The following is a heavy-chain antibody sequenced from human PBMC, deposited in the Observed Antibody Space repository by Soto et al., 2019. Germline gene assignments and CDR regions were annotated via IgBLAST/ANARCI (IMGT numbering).Heavy chain of an antibody. CDR3: ASDRGLPNYDCWSGYYRPPCGMDV. D-gene: IGHD3-3*01. V-gene: IGHV4-59*01. CDR2: IYYSGST. J-gene: IGHJ6*02. Sequence: PSETLSLTCTVSGGSISSYYWSWIRQPPGKGLEWIGYIYYSGSTNYNPSLKSRVTISVDTSKNQFSLKLSSVTAADTAVYYCASDRGLPNYDCWSGYYRPPCGMDVWGQGTTVTVSS. CDR1: GGSISSYY.